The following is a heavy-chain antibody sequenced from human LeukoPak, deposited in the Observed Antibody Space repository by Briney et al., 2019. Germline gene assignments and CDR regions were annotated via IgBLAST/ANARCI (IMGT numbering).Heavy chain of an antibody. CDR2: ISGSGGST. D-gene: IGHD2-2*02. CDR3: AKGDIVVVPAAIFGDY. CDR1: GFTFSSYA. V-gene: IGHV3-23*01. Sequence: PGGSLRLSCAASGFTFSSYAMSWVRQAPGKGLEWVSAISGSGGSTYYADSVKGRFTISRDNSKNTLYLQMNSLRAEDTAVYYCAKGDIVVVPAAIFGDYWGQGTLVTVSS. J-gene: IGHJ4*02.